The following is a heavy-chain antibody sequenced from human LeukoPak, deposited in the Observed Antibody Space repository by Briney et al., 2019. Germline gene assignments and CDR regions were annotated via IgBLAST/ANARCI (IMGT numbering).Heavy chain of an antibody. CDR2: IFNPGST. J-gene: IGHJ3*01. D-gene: IGHD3-22*01. CDR1: GGSISSSSYY. Sequence: SETLSLTCTVSGGSISSSSYYWGWIRQPPGKGLEWIGSIFNPGSTYYNPSLKSRVTISEDTSKNHFSLRLSSVTAADTAVYYCARRSSGNDAFDVWGQGTMVTVSS. V-gene: IGHV4-39*01. CDR3: ARRSSGNDAFDV.